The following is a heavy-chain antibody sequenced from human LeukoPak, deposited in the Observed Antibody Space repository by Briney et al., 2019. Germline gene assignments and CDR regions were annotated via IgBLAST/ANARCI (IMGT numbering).Heavy chain of an antibody. V-gene: IGHV1-2*02. CDR3: ARGETGRDSSGYFGY. J-gene: IGHJ4*02. D-gene: IGHD3-22*01. CDR2: INSNSGDT. CDR1: GYTFTGYY. Sequence: ASVTVSCKASGYTFTGYYMHWVRQVPGQGLEWMGWINSNSGDTNYAQKFQGRVTMTRDTSISTAYMELTRLRSDDTAVYYCARGETGRDSSGYFGYWGQGTLVTVSS.